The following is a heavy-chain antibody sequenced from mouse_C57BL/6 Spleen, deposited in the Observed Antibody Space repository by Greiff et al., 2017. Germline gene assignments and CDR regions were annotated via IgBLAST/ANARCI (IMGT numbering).Heavy chain of an antibody. D-gene: IGHD1-1*01. CDR1: GFSFNTYA. CDR3: VGEGEYYGSSYVWYFDV. J-gene: IGHJ1*03. V-gene: IGHV10-1*01. CDR2: IRSKSNNYAT. Sequence: EVQGVESGGGLVQPKGSLKLSCAASGFSFNTYAMNWVRQAPGKGLEWVARIRSKSNNYATYYADSVKDRFTISRDDSESMLYLQMNNLKTGDTAMYYCVGEGEYYGSSYVWYFDVWGTGTTVTVSS.